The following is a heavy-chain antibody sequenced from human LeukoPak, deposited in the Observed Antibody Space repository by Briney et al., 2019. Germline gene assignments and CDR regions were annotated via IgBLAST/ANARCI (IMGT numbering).Heavy chain of an antibody. CDR1: GGSISSYY. CDR3: AKVGVAARRFGYYLVY. D-gene: IGHD6-6*01. Sequence: SETLSLTCTVSGGSISSYYWSWIRQPPGKGLEWIAYISYSGSTNYIPSLKSRITISVDTPKNQFSLKLTSVTAADTAVYYCAKVGVAARRFGYYLVYWGQGTLVTVSS. J-gene: IGHJ4*02. CDR2: ISYSGST. V-gene: IGHV4-59*01.